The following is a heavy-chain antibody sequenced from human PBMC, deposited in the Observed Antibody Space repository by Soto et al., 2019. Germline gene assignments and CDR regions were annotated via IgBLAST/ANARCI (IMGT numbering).Heavy chain of an antibody. CDR3: ARGSGYCSGGSCYSIDY. CDR1: GGTFSSYA. V-gene: IGHV1-69*12. J-gene: IGHJ4*02. D-gene: IGHD2-15*01. CDR2: IIPIFGTA. Sequence: QVQLVQSGAEVKKPGSSVKVSCKASGGTFSSYAISWVRQAPGQGLEWMGGIIPIFGTANYAQKFQGRVTITADESTSTAYMEPSSLRSEDTAVYYCARGSGYCSGGSCYSIDYWGQGTLVTVSS.